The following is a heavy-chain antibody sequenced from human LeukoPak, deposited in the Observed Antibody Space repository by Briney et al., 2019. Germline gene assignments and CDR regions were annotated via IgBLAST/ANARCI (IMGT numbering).Heavy chain of an antibody. CDR3: ARVVDYGDTYCYYYYMDV. V-gene: IGHV1-2*02. CDR2: INPNSGGT. J-gene: IGHJ6*03. Sequence: ASVKVSCKASGYTFTGYYMHWVRQAPGQGLEWMGWINPNSGGTNYAQKFQGRVTITRNTSISTAYMELSSLRSEDTAVYYCARVVDYGDTYCYYYYMDVWGKGTTVTVSS. CDR1: GYTFTGYY. D-gene: IGHD4-17*01.